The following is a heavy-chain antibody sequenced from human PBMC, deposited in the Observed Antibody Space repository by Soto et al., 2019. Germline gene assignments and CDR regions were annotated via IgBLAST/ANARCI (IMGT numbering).Heavy chain of an antibody. Sequence: QVQLVESGGGLVKPGESLRLSCAASGFTFSDYYMTWVRQAPGKGLEWVSYMSSSGNTIYNADSVKGRFTISRDNAKNSLYLQMNSLRDEDTAVYYCAGGRALSKGSDYWGQGALVTVAS. V-gene: IGHV3-11*01. CDR2: MSSSGNTI. CDR3: AGGRALSKGSDY. D-gene: IGHD3-10*01. J-gene: IGHJ4*02. CDR1: GFTFSDYY.